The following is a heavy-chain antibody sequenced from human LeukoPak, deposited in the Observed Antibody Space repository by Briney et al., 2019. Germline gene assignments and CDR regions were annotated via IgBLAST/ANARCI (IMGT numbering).Heavy chain of an antibody. V-gene: IGHV4-39*01. CDR3: ARSEINDYSRY. CDR2: IYQSGST. D-gene: IGHD4-11*01. Sequence: SETLSLTCTVSGGSISSSSYYWGWIRQPPGKGREWLVSIYQSGSTYDNPSLKSRVTLSVDTSRNQFSLEMTSVTAADTAVYYCARSEINDYSRYWGQGILVVVSS. CDR1: GGSISSSSYY. J-gene: IGHJ4*02.